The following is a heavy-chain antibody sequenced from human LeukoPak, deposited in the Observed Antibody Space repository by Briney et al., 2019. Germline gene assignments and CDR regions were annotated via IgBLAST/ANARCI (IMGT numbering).Heavy chain of an antibody. J-gene: IGHJ4*02. CDR3: AKDSSGSYGIDY. V-gene: IGHV3-30*18. CDR2: ISYDGSNK. CDR1: GFTFSSYG. Sequence: GGSLRLPCAASGFTFSSYGMHWVRQAPGKGLEWVAVISYDGSNKYYADSVKGRFTISRDNSKNTLYPQMNSLRAEDTAVYYCAKDSSGSYGIDYWGQGTLVTVSS. D-gene: IGHD1-26*01.